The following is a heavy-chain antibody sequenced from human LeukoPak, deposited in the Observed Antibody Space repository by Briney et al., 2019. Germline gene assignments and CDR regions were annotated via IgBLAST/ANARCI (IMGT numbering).Heavy chain of an antibody. D-gene: IGHD3-10*01. CDR2: ISYDGGNK. Sequence: GGPLRLSCAPSRFTLSSYAIHGVPQAPHRGGEGVSLISYDGGNKYYADSVKGRIPISRDNSKNKLYLQINSLRAEDAAVYYCARDIGRFGELSPFDYWGQGTLVTVSS. V-gene: IGHV3-30-3*01. CDR1: RFTLSSYA. CDR3: ARDIGRFGELSPFDY. J-gene: IGHJ4*02.